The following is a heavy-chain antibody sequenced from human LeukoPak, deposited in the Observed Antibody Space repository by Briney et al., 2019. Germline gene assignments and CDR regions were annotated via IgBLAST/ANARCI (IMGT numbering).Heavy chain of an antibody. CDR1: GFTVSSNY. D-gene: IGHD1-26*01. CDR2: IRSDGST. J-gene: IGHJ3*02. Sequence: GGSLRLSCTASGFTVSSNYMSWVSQAPGKGLEWVSVIRSDGSTIHADSVKGRFTLSRDNSKNTLYLQMNNLRAEDTAMYYCAREMYSGMYNDAFDIWGQGTKVTVSS. CDR3: AREMYSGMYNDAFDI. V-gene: IGHV3-53*01.